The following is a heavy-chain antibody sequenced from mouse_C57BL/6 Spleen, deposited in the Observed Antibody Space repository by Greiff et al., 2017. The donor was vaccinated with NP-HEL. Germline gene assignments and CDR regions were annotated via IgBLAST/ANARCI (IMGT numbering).Heavy chain of an antibody. CDR2: IYPRDGST. V-gene: IGHV1-85*01. D-gene: IGHD2-2*01. J-gene: IGHJ3*01. Sequence: VKLVESGPELVKPGASVKLSCKASGYTFTSYDINWVKQRPGQGLEWIGWIYPRDGSTKYNEKFKGKATLTVDTSSSTAYMELHSLTSEDSAVYFCARTVTEAYWGQGTLVTVSA. CDR3: ARTVTEAY. CDR1: GYTFTSYD.